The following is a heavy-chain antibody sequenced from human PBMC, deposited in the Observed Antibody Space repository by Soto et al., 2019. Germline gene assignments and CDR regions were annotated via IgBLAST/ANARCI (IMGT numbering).Heavy chain of an antibody. CDR1: GLSFSSHW. V-gene: IGHV3-7*01. CDR2: IRQDGGEE. CDR3: AKSEGSSFDI. Sequence: EVQLVESGGGLVQPGGSLRLSCAASGLSFSSHWMSWVRQAPGRGLEWVANIRQDGGEEQYSDSVKGRFTRSRDNAKNSLYLQMNGLRVDDTAVYYCAKSEGSSFDIRGQGTMVTVSS. J-gene: IGHJ3*02.